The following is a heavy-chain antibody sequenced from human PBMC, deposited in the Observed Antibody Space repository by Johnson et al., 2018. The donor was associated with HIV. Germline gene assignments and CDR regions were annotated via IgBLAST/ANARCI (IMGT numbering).Heavy chain of an antibody. Sequence: QVQLVESGGSVIRPGGSLRLSCAASGFTFSSYGMHWVRQAPGKGLEWVAFIRYDGSNKYYVDSVKGRFTISRDNSKNTLYLQMNSLRAEDTAVYYCAKDQTDYGGNSVKKDAFDIWGQGTMVTVSS. CDR2: IRYDGSNK. CDR3: AKDQTDYGGNSVKKDAFDI. CDR1: GFTFSSYG. V-gene: IGHV3-30*02. J-gene: IGHJ3*02. D-gene: IGHD4-23*01.